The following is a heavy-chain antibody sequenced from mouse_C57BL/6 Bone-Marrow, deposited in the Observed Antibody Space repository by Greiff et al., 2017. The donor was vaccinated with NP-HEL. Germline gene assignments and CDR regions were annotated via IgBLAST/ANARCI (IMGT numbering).Heavy chain of an antibody. CDR3: APTTVVANAMDY. CDR2: INPSTGGT. Sequence: EVQLQQSGPELVKPGASVKISCKASGYSFTGYYMNWVKQSPEKSLEWIGEINPSTGGTTYNQKFKAKATLTVDKSSSTAYMQLKSLTSEDSAVYYCAPTTVVANAMDYWGQGTSVTVSS. D-gene: IGHD1-1*01. CDR1: GYSFTGYY. V-gene: IGHV1-42*01. J-gene: IGHJ4*01.